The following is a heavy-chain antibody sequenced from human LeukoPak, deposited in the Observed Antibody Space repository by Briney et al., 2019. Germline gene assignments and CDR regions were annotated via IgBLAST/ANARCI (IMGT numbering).Heavy chain of an antibody. J-gene: IGHJ5*02. Sequence: PSETLSLTCTVSGGSISSYYWSWIRQPPGKGLEWIGYIYYSGSPNYNPSLKSRVTISVDTSKNQFSLKLSSVTAADTAVYYCARHLEAGSSSWFDPWGQGTLVTVSS. V-gene: IGHV4-59*08. CDR2: IYYSGSP. CDR1: GGSISSYY. CDR3: ARHLEAGSSSWFDP. D-gene: IGHD3-10*01.